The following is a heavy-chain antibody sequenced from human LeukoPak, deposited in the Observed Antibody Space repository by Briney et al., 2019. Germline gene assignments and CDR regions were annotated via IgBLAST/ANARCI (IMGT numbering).Heavy chain of an antibody. CDR1: GFTFSSYA. D-gene: IGHD5-12*01. CDR2: ISGSGGST. Sequence: GGSLRLSCAASGFTFSSYAMSWVRQAPGKGLEWVSAISGSGGSTYYADSVKGRFTISRDNSKNTLYQQMNSLRAEDTAVYYCAKAPNSGYDPAEYYFDYWGQGTLVTVSS. CDR3: AKAPNSGYDPAEYYFDY. V-gene: IGHV3-23*01. J-gene: IGHJ4*02.